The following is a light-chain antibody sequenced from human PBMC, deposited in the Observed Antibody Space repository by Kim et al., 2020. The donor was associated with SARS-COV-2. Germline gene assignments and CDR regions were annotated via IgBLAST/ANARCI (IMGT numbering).Light chain of an antibody. J-gene: IGLJ2*01. CDR1: SLRSYY. V-gene: IGLV3-19*01. CDR2: GKN. CDR3: NSRGSNDNVL. Sequence: VALGQTVRITCQRDSLRSYYATWYQQKPGQAPIVGIYGKNNRPSGIPARLSGSSSGDTASLTITGTQAGDEADYYCNSRGSNDNVLFGGGTQLTVL.